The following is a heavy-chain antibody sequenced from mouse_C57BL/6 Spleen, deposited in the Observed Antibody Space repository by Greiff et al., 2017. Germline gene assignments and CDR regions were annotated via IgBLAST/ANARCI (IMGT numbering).Heavy chain of an antibody. Sequence: QVQLQQPGAELVRPGSSVKLSCKASGYTFTSYWMDWVKQRPGQGLEWIGNIYPSDSETHYNQKFKDKATLTVDKSSSTAYMQLSSLTSEDSAVYYGAREEEGWYFDVWGTGTTVTVSS. CDR2: IYPSDSET. CDR3: AREEEGWYFDV. CDR1: GYTFTSYW. V-gene: IGHV1-61*01. J-gene: IGHJ1*03.